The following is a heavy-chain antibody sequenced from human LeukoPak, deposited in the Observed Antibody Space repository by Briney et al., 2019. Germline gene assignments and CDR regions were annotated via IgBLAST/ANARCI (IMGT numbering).Heavy chain of an antibody. CDR1: GFIVSSNY. J-gene: IGHJ3*02. D-gene: IGHD3-22*01. V-gene: IGHV3-53*01. CDR2: IYSGGST. Sequence: GGSLRLSCAASGFIVSSNYMSWVRQAPGKGLEWVSVIYSGGSTYYADSVKGRFTISRDNSKNTLYLQMSSLRAEDTALYYCAKTIDRSGYYLLRAFDIWGQGTMVTVSS. CDR3: AKTIDRSGYYLLRAFDI.